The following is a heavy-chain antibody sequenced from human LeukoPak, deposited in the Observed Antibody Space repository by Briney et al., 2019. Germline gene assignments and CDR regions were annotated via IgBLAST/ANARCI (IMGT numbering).Heavy chain of an antibody. CDR1: GGSISSCSYY. V-gene: IGHV4-61*02. CDR3: ARGCVTGGWFAP. J-gene: IGHJ5*02. D-gene: IGHD2-21*02. Sequence: SQTLSLTCTVSGGSISSCSYYWSWIRPPAGKGLEWIGRIYTSGSTNYNPSLKSRVTISIDTYKNQFSLKLSSVTAADTAVYYCARGCVTGGWFAPWGQGTLVTVSS. CDR2: IYTSGST.